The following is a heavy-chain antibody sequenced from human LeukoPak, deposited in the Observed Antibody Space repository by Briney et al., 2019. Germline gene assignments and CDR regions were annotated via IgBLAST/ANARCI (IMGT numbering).Heavy chain of an antibody. V-gene: IGHV5-51*01. J-gene: IGHJ2*01. Sequence: GGSLKISCKGSGYSFTSFWIGWVRQMPGKGLEWMGIIYPGDSDTRYSPSFQGQVTISADKSISTAYLQWSSLKASDTAMYYCARRIHTKDCWYFDLWGRGTLVTVSS. CDR2: IYPGDSDT. D-gene: IGHD2-15*01. CDR3: ARRIHTKDCWYFDL. CDR1: GYSFTSFW.